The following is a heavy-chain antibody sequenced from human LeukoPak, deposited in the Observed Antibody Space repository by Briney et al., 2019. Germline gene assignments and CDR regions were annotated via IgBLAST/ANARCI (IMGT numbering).Heavy chain of an antibody. D-gene: IGHD1-26*01. CDR3: ARSRSIVGATPFDY. J-gene: IGHJ4*02. CDR2: IIPIFGTA. CDR1: GGTFSSYA. V-gene: IGHV1-69*05. Sequence: ASVKVSCKASGGTFSSYAISWVRQAPGQGLEWMGGIIPIFGTANYAQKFQGRVTITTDESTSTAYMELSSLRSEDTAVYYCARSRSIVGATPFDYWGQGTLVTVSS.